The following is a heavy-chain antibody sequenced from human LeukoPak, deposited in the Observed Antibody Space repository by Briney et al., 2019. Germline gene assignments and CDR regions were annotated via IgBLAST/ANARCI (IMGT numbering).Heavy chain of an antibody. CDR3: ATGYSGNGVGY. V-gene: IGHV3-74*01. D-gene: IGHD5-12*01. CDR1: GFTFSSYW. CDR2: ITTDGSST. Sequence: GRSLRLSCAASGFTFSSYWMHWVRQPPGKGLVWVSRITTDGSSTTYADSVKGRFTVSRDNAKNTLYLQMNSLRAEDTAVYYCATGYSGNGVGYWGQGTLVTVSS. J-gene: IGHJ4*02.